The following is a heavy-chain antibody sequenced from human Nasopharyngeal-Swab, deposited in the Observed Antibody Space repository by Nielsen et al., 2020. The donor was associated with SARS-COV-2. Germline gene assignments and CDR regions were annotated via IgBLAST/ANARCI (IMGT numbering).Heavy chain of an antibody. V-gene: IGHV1-18*01. CDR1: GYSFTSYG. Sequence: GESLKISCKGSGYSFTSYGISWVRQAPGQGLEWMGWISAYNGNTNYAQKLQGRVTMTTDTSTSTAYMELRSLRSDDTAVYYCARDLHDYGDYRRDYYYYYGMDVWGQGTTVTVSS. CDR3: ARDLHDYGDYRRDYYYYYGMDV. J-gene: IGHJ6*02. CDR2: ISAYNGNT. D-gene: IGHD4-17*01.